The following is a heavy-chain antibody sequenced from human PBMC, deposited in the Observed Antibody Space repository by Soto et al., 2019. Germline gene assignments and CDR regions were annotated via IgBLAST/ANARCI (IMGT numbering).Heavy chain of an antibody. CDR3: VKGYWKGDV. CDR2: ISGSGGSI. V-gene: IGHV3-23*01. D-gene: IGHD1-1*01. Sequence: GGSLRLSCAASGFTFSTYAMNWVRQAPGNGLEWVSAISGSGGSIHYADPVKGRFTISRDNSKNTLYLQMNSLRDEDTAVYHCVKGYWKGDVWGQGTTVTVSS. CDR1: GFTFSTYA. J-gene: IGHJ6*02.